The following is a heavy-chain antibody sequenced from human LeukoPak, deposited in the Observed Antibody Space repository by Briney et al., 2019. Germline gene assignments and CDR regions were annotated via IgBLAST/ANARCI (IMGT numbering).Heavy chain of an antibody. CDR2: IYYTGST. Sequence: PSETLSLTCTVSGGSITNYYWNWIRQPPGKGLEWIGNIYYTGSTNYNPSLKSRVTISVDTSKNQFSLNLNSVTAADTAVYYCARDDGHYGSGRSNWYFDLWGRGTLVTVSS. V-gene: IGHV4-59*01. CDR1: GGSITNYY. CDR3: ARDDGHYGSGRSNWYFDL. D-gene: IGHD3-10*01. J-gene: IGHJ2*01.